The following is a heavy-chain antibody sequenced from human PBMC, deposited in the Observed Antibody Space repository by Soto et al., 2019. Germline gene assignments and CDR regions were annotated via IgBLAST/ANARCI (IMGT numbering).Heavy chain of an antibody. Sequence: LLESGGGLVQPGGSLRLSCAASGFTFSTYAMSWVRQAPGKGLECVSAISGSGGSTNYADSVKGRFTISRDNSKNTLYLQMNSLRAEDTAVYYCAKSNYGGNSYWGQGTLVTVSS. J-gene: IGHJ4*02. CDR2: ISGSGGST. V-gene: IGHV3-23*01. CDR3: AKSNYGGNSY. CDR1: GFTFSTYA. D-gene: IGHD4-17*01.